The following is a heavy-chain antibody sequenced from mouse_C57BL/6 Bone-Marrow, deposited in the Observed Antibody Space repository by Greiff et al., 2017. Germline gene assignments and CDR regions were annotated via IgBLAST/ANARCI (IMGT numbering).Heavy chain of an antibody. D-gene: IGHD1-1*01. V-gene: IGHV7-1*01. CDR2: SRNKANDYTT. Sequence: EVKLVESGGGLVQSGRSLRLSCATSGFTFSDFYMEWVRQAPGKGLEWIAASRNKANDYTTEYSASVKGRFIVSRDTSQSILYLQMNALRAEDTAIYYCARDVGYYGSSYAWFAYWGQGTLVTVSA. CDR3: ARDVGYYGSSYAWFAY. J-gene: IGHJ3*01. CDR1: GFTFSDFY.